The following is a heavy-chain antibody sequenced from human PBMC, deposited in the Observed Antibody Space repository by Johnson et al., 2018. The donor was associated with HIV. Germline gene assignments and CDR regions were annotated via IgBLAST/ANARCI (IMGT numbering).Heavy chain of an antibody. D-gene: IGHD2-15*01. J-gene: IGHJ3*02. CDR3: AAPDIVVVVALEGDAFDI. CDR1: GFTFSSYD. V-gene: IGHV3-13*01. CDR2: IGTAGDT. Sequence: DVQVVESGGGLVQPGGSLRLSCAASGFTFSSYDMHWVRQATGKGLEWVSAIGTAGDTYYPGSVKGRFTISRDNAKNSLYLQMNSLRAEDTAVYYCAAPDIVVVVALEGDAFDIWGQGTMVTVSS.